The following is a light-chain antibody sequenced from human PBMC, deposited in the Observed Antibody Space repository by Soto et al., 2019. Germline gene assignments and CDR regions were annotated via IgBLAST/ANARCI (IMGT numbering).Light chain of an antibody. CDR3: SSYTSSSTLV. V-gene: IGLV2-14*01. CDR1: SSDVGGYSY. Sequence: SVLTQPASVSGSPGQSITISCTGTSSDVGGYSYVSWYQQHPGKAPKLMIYEVSNRPSGVSNRFSGSKSGNTASLTISGLQAEDEADYYCSSYTSSSTLVFGGGTKVTVL. CDR2: EVS. J-gene: IGLJ3*02.